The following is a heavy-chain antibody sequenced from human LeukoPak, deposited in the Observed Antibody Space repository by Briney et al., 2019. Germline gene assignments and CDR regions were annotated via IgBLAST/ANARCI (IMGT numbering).Heavy chain of an antibody. V-gene: IGHV4-34*01. CDR1: GGSFSGYY. J-gene: IGHJ4*02. CDR3: ARGGIAAAGTFMFDY. D-gene: IGHD6-13*01. Sequence: PSETLSLTCAVYGGSFSGYYWSWIRQPPGKGLEWIGEINHSGSTNYNLSLKSRVTISVDTSKNQFCLKLSSVTAADTAVYYCARGGIAAAGTFMFDYWGQGTLVTVSS. CDR2: INHSGST.